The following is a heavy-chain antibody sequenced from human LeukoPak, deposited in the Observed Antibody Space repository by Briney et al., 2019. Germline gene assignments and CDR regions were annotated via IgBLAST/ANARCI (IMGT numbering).Heavy chain of an antibody. J-gene: IGHJ2*01. CDR1: GFTFSSYW. CDR3: ARDLFRDWYFDL. Sequence: GGSLRLSCAASGFTFSSYWMHWVCQAPGKGLVWVSRINSDGSSTRYADSVKGRFTISRDNAKNTLYLQMNSLRAEDTAVYYCARDLFRDWYFDLWGRGTLVTVSS. D-gene: IGHD3-10*02. V-gene: IGHV3-74*01. CDR2: INSDGSST.